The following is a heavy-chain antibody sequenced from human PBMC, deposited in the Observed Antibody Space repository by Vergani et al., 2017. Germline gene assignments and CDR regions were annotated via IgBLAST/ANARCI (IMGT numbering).Heavy chain of an antibody. CDR1: GFTFSSYA. Sequence: EVQLLESGGGLVQPGGSLRLSCAASGFTFSSYAMSWVRQAPGKGLEWVSAISGSGGSTYYADSVKGRFTISRDNSKNTLYRQMNSLRAEDTAVYYCAKDHSSGYQHSYFDYWGQGTLVTVSS. V-gene: IGHV3-23*01. J-gene: IGHJ4*02. CDR2: ISGSGGST. D-gene: IGHD3-22*01. CDR3: AKDHSSGYQHSYFDY.